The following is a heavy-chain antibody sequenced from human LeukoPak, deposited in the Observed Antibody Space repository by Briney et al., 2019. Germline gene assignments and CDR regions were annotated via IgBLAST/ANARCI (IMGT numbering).Heavy chain of an antibody. J-gene: IGHJ4*02. CDR2: ISAYNGNT. CDR3: ARVSIVITAAAIFDY. V-gene: IGHV1-18*01. D-gene: IGHD2/OR15-2a*01. Sequence: ASVKVSCKASGYTFTSYGINWVRQAPGQGLEWMGWISAYNGNTNYAQKLQGRVTMTTDTSTSTAYMELRSLRSDDTAVYYCARVSIVITAAAIFDYWGQGTLVTVSS. CDR1: GYTFTSYG.